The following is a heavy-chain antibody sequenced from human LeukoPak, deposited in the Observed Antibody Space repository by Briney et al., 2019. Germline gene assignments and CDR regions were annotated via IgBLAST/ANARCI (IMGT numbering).Heavy chain of an antibody. CDR3: AITLTYTFDL. D-gene: IGHD3-22*01. V-gene: IGHV3-21*01. CDR2: ISSSSTYI. Sequence: GGSPRLSCAASGFTFSSYTMNWVRQAPGKGLEWVSSISSSSTYIFYADSLKGRFTISRDNAKNSLFLQMNSLRAEDTAVYYCAITLTYTFDLWGQGTMVTVSS. J-gene: IGHJ3*01. CDR1: GFTFSSYT.